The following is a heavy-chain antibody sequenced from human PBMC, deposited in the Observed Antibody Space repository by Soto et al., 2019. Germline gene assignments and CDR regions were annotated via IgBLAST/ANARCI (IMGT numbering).Heavy chain of an antibody. CDR3: ARDEGGMGRGVIMYFDL. CDR1: GFTFSSYA. J-gene: IGHJ2*01. V-gene: IGHV3-30-3*01. CDR2: ISYDGSNK. Sequence: QVELVESGGGVGQPGRSLRLSCAASGFTFSSYAMHWVRQAPGKGLEWVAVISYDGSNKYYADSVKGRFTISRDNSKNTLYLQMNRLRAEDTAVYYCARDEGGMGRGVIMYFDLWGRGTLVTVSS. D-gene: IGHD3-10*01.